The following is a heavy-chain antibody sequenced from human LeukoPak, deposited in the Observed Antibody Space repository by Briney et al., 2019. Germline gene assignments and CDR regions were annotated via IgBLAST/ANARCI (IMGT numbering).Heavy chain of an antibody. CDR1: GFTFSSYW. CDR3: APASRGEWCGELPLDP. CDR2: INSDGSNT. V-gene: IGHV3-74*01. D-gene: IGHD3-10*01. Sequence: PGGSLRLSCAASGFTFSSYWMHWVRQAPGKGLVWVSRINSDGSNTSYADSVKGRFTISRDNAKSTLYLQMNSLRAEDTAVYYCAPASRGEWCGELPLDPWGQETLVTVSS. J-gene: IGHJ5*02.